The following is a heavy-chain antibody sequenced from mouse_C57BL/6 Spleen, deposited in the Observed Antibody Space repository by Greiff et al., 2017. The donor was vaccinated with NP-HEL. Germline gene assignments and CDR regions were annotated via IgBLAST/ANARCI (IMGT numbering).Heavy chain of an antibody. J-gene: IGHJ4*01. CDR3: ARGDYDGYYGNAMDY. D-gene: IGHD2-3*01. CDR1: GYTFTSYG. V-gene: IGHV1-58*01. Sequence: EVKLQESGAELVRPGSSVKMSCKTSGYTFTSYGINWVKQRPGQGLEWIGYIYIGNGYTEYNEKFKGKATLTSDTSSSTAYMQLSSLTAEDSAIYVCARGDYDGYYGNAMDYWGQGTSVTVSA. CDR2: IYIGNGYT.